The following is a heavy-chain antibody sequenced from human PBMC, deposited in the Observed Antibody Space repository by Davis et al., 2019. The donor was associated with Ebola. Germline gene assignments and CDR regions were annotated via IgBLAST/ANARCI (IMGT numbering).Heavy chain of an antibody. CDR2: INSNIGST. CDR1: GFTFSGHT. V-gene: IGHV3-48*02. Sequence: GESLKISCAASGFTFSGHTMNWVRQAPGKGLEWVSYINSNIGSTYYTDSVKGRFTISRDNAKNSLFLQMNGLRDEDTAVYYCARGAGTGYYDAWGQGTLVTVSS. J-gene: IGHJ4*02. D-gene: IGHD1-1*01. CDR3: ARGAGTGYYDA.